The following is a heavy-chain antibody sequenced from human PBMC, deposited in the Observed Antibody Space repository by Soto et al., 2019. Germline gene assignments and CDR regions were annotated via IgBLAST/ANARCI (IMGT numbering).Heavy chain of an antibody. J-gene: IGHJ4*02. CDR3: STLPFYYDSRPPEYVEY. CDR2: IKTEVNNYAT. V-gene: IGHV3-73*01. Sequence: GGSLRLSCAASGFAFNGSIIHWVRQTPGKGLEWVGRIKTEVNNYATSYGPTVKGRFTISRDDSQTTTYLQMSSLKTEDTAVYYCSTLPFYYDSRPPEYVEYWGPGALVTVS. CDR1: GFAFNGSI. D-gene: IGHD3-22*01.